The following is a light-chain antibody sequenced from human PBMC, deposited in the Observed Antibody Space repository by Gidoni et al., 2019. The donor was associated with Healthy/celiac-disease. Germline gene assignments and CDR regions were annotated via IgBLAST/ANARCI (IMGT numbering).Light chain of an antibody. CDR2: GAS. J-gene: IGKJ1*01. CDR1: QSVSSN. CDR3: QQYNNWPLT. V-gene: IGKV3-15*01. Sequence: IVMTPSPATLSVSPGERATLSCSASQSVSSNLAWYQQKPGQAPRLLIYGASTRATGIPARFSGSGSGTEFTLTISSLQSEDFAVYYCQQYNNWPLTFGQXTKVEIK.